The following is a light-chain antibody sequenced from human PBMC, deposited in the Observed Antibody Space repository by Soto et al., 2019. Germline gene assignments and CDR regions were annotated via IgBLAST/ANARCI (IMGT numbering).Light chain of an antibody. CDR1: SSNIGAGYD. V-gene: IGLV1-40*01. J-gene: IGLJ3*02. CDR2: GNS. Sequence: QSVLTQPPSVSGAPGQRVTISCTGSSSNIGAGYDVHWYQQLPGTAPKLLIYGNSNRPSGVPDRFSGSKSGTSASLAIPGLQAEDEADYYCQSYDSSLSGSVFGGGTTLTV. CDR3: QSYDSSLSGSV.